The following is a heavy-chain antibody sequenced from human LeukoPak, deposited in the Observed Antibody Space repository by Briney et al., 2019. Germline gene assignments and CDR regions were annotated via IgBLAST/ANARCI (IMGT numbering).Heavy chain of an antibody. CDR2: INTGNGNT. J-gene: IGHJ4*02. D-gene: IGHD3-10*01. CDR3: AEGSGRYYDY. CDR1: GYTFTTYA. Sequence: ASVKVSCKASGYTFTTYAMHWVRQAPGQRLEWMGWINTGNGNTKYSQKFQGRVTITRDTSASTVYMELSSLRSEDTAVYYCAEGSGRYYDYWGQGTLVNVSS. V-gene: IGHV1-3*04.